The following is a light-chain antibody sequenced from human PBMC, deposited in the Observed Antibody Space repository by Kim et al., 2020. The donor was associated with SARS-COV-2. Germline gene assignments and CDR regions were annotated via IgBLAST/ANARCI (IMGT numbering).Light chain of an antibody. CDR2: DVS. V-gene: IGKV3-11*01. J-gene: IGKJ3*01. CDR3: QQPNDGFT. Sequence: SLSPGERATLSCRASQSVSNFLAWYQQKPGQAPRLLIYDVSNRATGVPARFSGSGSGTDFTLTISSLEPEDFAVYYCQQPNDGFTFGPGTKVDIK. CDR1: QSVSNF.